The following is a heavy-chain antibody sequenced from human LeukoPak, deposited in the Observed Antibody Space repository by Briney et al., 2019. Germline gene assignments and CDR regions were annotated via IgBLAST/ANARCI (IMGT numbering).Heavy chain of an antibody. CDR3: ARLFPATGTPYYYIMDV. J-gene: IGHJ6*02. CDR1: GGSISNYY. Sequence: SETLSLTCTVSGGSISNYYWSWIRQPAGKGLEWIGRFYSSGSYNYNPSLKSRVTMSVDTSKNQFSLRLSSVTAADTAAYYCARLFPATGTPYYYIMDVWGQGTTVTVSS. D-gene: IGHD6-13*01. CDR2: FYSSGSY. V-gene: IGHV4-4*07.